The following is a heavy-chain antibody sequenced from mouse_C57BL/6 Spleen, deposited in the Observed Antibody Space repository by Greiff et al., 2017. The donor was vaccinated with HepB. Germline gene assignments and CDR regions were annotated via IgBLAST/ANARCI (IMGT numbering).Heavy chain of an antibody. CDR2: INPSDSYT. CDR3: ATSGADMDE. V-gene: IGHV1-69*01. D-gene: IGHD1-1*02. CDR1: GYTFTSYW. Sequence: QVQLQQPGAELVMPGASVKMSCKASGYTFTSYWMHWVKQRPGQGLEWIAEINPSDSYTNYNQKFKSKSTLTVDKSSSTAYMQLSSLTSEDSAVYYVATSGADMDEWGQGATLT. J-gene: IGHJ2*01.